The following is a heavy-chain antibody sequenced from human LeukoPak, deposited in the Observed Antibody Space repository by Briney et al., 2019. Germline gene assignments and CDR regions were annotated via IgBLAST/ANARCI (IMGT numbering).Heavy chain of an antibody. V-gene: IGHV1-69*05. D-gene: IGHD3-22*01. J-gene: IGHJ4*02. CDR1: GGTFSSYA. CDR2: IIPIFGTA. CDR3: ARDMVKASGYYPTLDY. Sequence: SVKVSCKASGGTFSSYAISWVRQAPGQGLEWMGGIIPIFGTANYAQKFKGRVKITTDESTSTAYMELSSLRSEDTAVYYCARDMVKASGYYPTLDYWGQGTLVTVSS.